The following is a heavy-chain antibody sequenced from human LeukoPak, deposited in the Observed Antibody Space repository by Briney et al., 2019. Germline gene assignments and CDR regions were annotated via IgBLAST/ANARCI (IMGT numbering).Heavy chain of an antibody. CDR3: ARGYVSSGYYFPSDY. D-gene: IGHD3-22*01. CDR1: GGSISRGSYY. Sequence: NSSQTLSLTCTVSGGSISRGSYYWSWIRQPAGKGLEWIGRIYTSGSTNYNPSLKSRVTISVDTSKNQFSLKLSSVTAADTAVYYCARGYVSSGYYFPSDYWGQGTLVTVSS. CDR2: IYTSGST. V-gene: IGHV4-61*02. J-gene: IGHJ4*02.